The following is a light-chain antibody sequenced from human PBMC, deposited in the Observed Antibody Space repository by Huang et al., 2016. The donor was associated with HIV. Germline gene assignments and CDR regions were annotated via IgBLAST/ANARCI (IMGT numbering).Light chain of an antibody. CDR1: HSLEHSDGNVY. CDR3: MQGTHWPPVT. CDR2: KVS. Sequence: DVVMTQSPPSLPVTLGQPASISCRSSHSLEHSDGNVYLNWFHQRPGQSPRRLMYKVSHRDSGVPDRFLGSGSGTDFSLTISRVEAEDVGFYYCMQGTHWPPVTFGQGTRLEIK. V-gene: IGKV2-30*02. J-gene: IGKJ5*01.